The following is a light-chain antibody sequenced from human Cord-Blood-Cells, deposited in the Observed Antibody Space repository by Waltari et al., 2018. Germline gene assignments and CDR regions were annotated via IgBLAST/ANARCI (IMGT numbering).Light chain of an antibody. V-gene: IGKV3-20*01. CDR3: QQYGSSPPT. J-gene: IGKJ3*01. CDR2: GAS. Sequence: EIVLTQSPGTLSLSPGERAPLPCRASQSVSSSYLAWYQQKPGQAPRLLIYGASSRATGIPDRFSGSGSGTDFTLTISRLEPEDFAVYYCQQYGSSPPTFGPGTKVDIK. CDR1: QSVSSSY.